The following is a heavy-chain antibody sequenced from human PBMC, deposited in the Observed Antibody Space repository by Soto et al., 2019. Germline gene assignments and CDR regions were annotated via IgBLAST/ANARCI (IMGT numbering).Heavy chain of an antibody. J-gene: IGHJ4*02. Sequence: QVQLQESGPGLVKPSETLSLTCTVSGGAITTYQWSWIRQPPGKGLEWIGFISNSGGANYNPSLNSRVTXXXXXXKXXXSLRLTSVTATDTAMYYCTRKWSGLDYWGQGALVTVSS. V-gene: IGHV4-59*01. CDR1: GGAITTYQ. CDR3: TRKWSGLDY. CDR2: ISNSGGA. D-gene: IGHD3-3*01.